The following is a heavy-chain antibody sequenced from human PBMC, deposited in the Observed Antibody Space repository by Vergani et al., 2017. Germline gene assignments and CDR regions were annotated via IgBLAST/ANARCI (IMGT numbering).Heavy chain of an antibody. Sequence: QVQLVQSGAEVKKPGASVKVSCKASGYTFTGYYMHWVRQAPGQGLEWMGWINPNSGGTNYAQKFQGWVTMTRDTSISPAYMELSRLRSDDTAVYYGAGGAPVVVVAATRGGVDYWGQGTLVTVSS. CDR2: INPNSGGT. D-gene: IGHD2-15*01. J-gene: IGHJ4*02. CDR1: GYTFTGYY. V-gene: IGHV1-2*04. CDR3: AGGAPVVVVAATRGGVDY.